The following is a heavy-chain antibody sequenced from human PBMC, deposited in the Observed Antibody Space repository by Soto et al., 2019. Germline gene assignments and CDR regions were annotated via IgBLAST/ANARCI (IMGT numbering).Heavy chain of an antibody. CDR1: GYTFTRYG. D-gene: IGHD2-15*01. CDR2: ISAYNGNT. CDR3: ARDYCSGGSCFYDY. V-gene: IGHV1-18*01. J-gene: IGHJ4*02. Sequence: GASVKVSFKASGYTFTRYGISWLRQTPGQGLEWMGWISAYNGNTNYAQNLQGRVTMTTDTSASTAYMELRSLRSDDTAVYYCARDYCSGGSCFYDYWGLGTLVTVSS.